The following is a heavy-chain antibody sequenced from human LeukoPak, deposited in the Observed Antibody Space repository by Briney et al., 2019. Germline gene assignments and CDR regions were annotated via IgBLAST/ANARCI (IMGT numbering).Heavy chain of an antibody. V-gene: IGHV6-1*01. CDR2: TYYWSKWYN. CDR1: GDSVSSNSVT. CDR3: GRTSTWAYDN. J-gene: IGHJ4*02. D-gene: IGHD3-16*01. Sequence: SQTLTLTCAISGDSVSSNSVTWDWITHSPSRGLEWLGRTYYWSKWYNDYAVFVKSRITVTTDTFKNQFSLQLNYVTPEDSAVYYCGRTSTWAYDNWGQGTLVTVSS.